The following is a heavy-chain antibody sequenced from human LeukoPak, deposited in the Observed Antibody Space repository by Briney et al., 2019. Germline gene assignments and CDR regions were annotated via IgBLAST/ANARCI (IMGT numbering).Heavy chain of an antibody. CDR1: GFTFSSYW. Sequence: GGSLRLSCAASGFTFSSYWMSWVRQAPGKGLEWVANIKQDGSEKYYVDSVKGRFTISRDNAKNSLYLRMNSLRAEDTAVYYCLGGMTTVTDWGQGTLVTVSS. CDR3: LGGMTTVTD. J-gene: IGHJ4*02. CDR2: IKQDGSEK. D-gene: IGHD4-17*01. V-gene: IGHV3-7*01.